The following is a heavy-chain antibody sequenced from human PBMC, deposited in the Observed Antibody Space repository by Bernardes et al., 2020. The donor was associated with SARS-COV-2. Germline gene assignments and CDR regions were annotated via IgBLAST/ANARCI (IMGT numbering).Heavy chain of an antibody. D-gene: IGHD3-22*01. V-gene: IGHV3-23*01. Sequence: GGSLRLSCAASGVTLSNYAMSWVRQAPGRGLEWVSGISGSGGGTYYADSVKGRFTISRDNSKSMLFLQMNSLGVEDTAVYYCAYRNYYDNSGFYFYYFDYWGQGALVTVSS. CDR3: AYRNYYDNSGFYFYYFDY. CDR1: GVTLSNYA. CDR2: ISGSGGGT. J-gene: IGHJ4*02.